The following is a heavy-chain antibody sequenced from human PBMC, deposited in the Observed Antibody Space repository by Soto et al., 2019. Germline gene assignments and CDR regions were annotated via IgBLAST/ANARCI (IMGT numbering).Heavy chain of an antibody. J-gene: IGHJ4*02. V-gene: IGHV6-1*01. D-gene: IGHD3-16*01. CDR2: TYYRSKWYN. Sequence: QVQLQQSGPGLVTPSQTLSLTCAISGDSVSGNSAAWNWIRQSPSRGLEWLGRTYYRSKWYNDYAVSVKSRIPVTPDTSKIQFSMHLTSVTPEDTAVYYCGREFPYYESGDSYFDYWGQGALVTVSS. CDR1: GDSVSGNSAA. CDR3: GREFPYYESGDSYFDY.